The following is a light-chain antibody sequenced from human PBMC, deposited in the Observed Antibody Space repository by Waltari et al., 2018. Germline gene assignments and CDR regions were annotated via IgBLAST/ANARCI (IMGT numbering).Light chain of an antibody. CDR1: SSDVAGYSY. CDR3: SSYTSSSTWV. CDR2: DVS. V-gene: IGLV2-14*01. J-gene: IGLJ3*02. Sequence: QSALTQPASVSGSPGQSITLSCTGTSSDVAGYSYVSWYQRHPGKAPKLIIYDVSNRPPGVSDRFSGSRSGNTASLTISGLQAEDEDDYYCSSYTSSSTWVFGGGTKLTVL.